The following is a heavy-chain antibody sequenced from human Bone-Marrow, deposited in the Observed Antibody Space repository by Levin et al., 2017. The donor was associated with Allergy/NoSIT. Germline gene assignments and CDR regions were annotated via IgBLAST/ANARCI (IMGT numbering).Heavy chain of an antibody. CDR2: ISSSRSPGTTI. J-gene: IGHJ6*02. CDR3: ARDSLVYYGMDV. CDR1: GFTFSDCY. D-gene: IGHD3-16*01. Sequence: GESLKISCTASGFTFSDCYMSWRRYVPGKGLEWVSYISSSRSPGTTIYYADSVKGRFTISRDNSKNSLYLQMSSLRAEDTAVYFCARDSLVYYGMDVWGQGTTVTVSS. V-gene: IGHV3-11*01.